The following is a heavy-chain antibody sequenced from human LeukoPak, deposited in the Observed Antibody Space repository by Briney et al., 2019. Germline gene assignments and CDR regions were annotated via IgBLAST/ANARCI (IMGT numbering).Heavy chain of an antibody. CDR2: ISYDGSNK. D-gene: IGHD2-15*01. V-gene: IGHV3-30*04. J-gene: IGHJ4*02. Sequence: GGSLRLSCAASGFTFSSYAMHWVRQAPGKGLEWVAVISYDGSNKYYAASVKGRFTISRDNSKNTLYLQMNSLRAEDTAVYYCARGVVAATPPDYWGQGTLVTVSS. CDR3: ARGVVAATPPDY. CDR1: GFTFSSYA.